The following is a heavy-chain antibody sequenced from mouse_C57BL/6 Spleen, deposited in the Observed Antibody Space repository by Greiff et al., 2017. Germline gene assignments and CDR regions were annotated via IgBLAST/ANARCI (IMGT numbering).Heavy chain of an antibody. Sequence: VQLQPSWAELVRPGASVTLSCTASGFNINDYYMHWVKQRPEQGLEWIGRLDPEDGDTEYAPQFQGKAPLTADTSSNTAYLQLSSLTSEDTAVYYCTYYGYDEGDYYFDYWGQGTTLTVAS. CDR1: GFNINDYY. D-gene: IGHD2-2*01. CDR3: TYYGYDEGDYYFDY. J-gene: IGHJ2*01. V-gene: IGHV14-1*01. CDR2: LDPEDGDT.